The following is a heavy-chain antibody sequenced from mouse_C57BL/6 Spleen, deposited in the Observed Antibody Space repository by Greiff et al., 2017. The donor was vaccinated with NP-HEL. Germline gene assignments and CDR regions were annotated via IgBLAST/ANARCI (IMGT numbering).Heavy chain of an antibody. Sequence: VQLQQSGAELVKPGASVKLSCTASGFNIKDYYMHWVKQRTEQGLEWIGRIDPEDGETKYAQKFQGKATITADTSSNTAYLQLSSLTSEDTAVYYCVRGSSGYPFAYWGQGTLVTVSA. J-gene: IGHJ3*01. V-gene: IGHV14-2*01. D-gene: IGHD3-2*02. CDR3: VRGSSGYPFAY. CDR1: GFNIKDYY. CDR2: IDPEDGET.